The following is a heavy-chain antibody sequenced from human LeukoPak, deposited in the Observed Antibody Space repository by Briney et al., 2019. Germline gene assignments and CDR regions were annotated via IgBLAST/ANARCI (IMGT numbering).Heavy chain of an antibody. J-gene: IGHJ4*02. D-gene: IGHD3-22*01. Sequence: PGGSLRLSCAASGFTFSGYSMNWVRQAPGKGLELVSYISSSSSSIYYADSVKGRFTISRDNAKNSLYLQMNSLRAEDTAVYYCARVNNYYDSSGYYWTYYFDSWGQGTLVTVSS. CDR2: ISSSSSSI. CDR3: ARVNNYYDSSGYYWTYYFDS. CDR1: GFTFSGYS. V-gene: IGHV3-48*01.